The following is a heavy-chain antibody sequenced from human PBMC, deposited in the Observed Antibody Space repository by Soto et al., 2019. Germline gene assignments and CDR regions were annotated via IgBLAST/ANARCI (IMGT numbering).Heavy chain of an antibody. V-gene: IGHV3-30*04. Sequence: GESLKISCAASGFTFSSYAMHWVRQAPGKGLEWVAVISYDGSNKYYADSVKGRFTISRDNSKNTLYLQMNSLRAEDTAVYYCARETFQGTYYFDYWGQGTLVTVSS. J-gene: IGHJ4*02. CDR1: GFTFSSYA. CDR2: ISYDGSNK. CDR3: ARETFQGTYYFDY.